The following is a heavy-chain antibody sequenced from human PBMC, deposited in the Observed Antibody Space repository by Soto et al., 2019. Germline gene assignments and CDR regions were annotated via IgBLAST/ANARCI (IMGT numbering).Heavy chain of an antibody. Sequence: ASVKVSCKVSGYTLTELSMHWVRQAPGKGLEWMGGFDPEDGETTYAQKFQGRVTMTEDTSTDTAYMELSSLRSEDTAVYYCASTYYYGSGSYKRRENWFDPWGQGTLVTVSS. J-gene: IGHJ5*02. CDR1: GYTLTELS. CDR2: FDPEDGET. CDR3: ASTYYYGSGSYKRRENWFDP. V-gene: IGHV1-24*01. D-gene: IGHD3-10*01.